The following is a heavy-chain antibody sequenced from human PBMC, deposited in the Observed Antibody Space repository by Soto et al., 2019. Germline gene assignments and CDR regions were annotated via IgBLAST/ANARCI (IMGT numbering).Heavy chain of an antibody. CDR1: GGTFSTHA. Sequence: ASVKVSCKASGGTFSTHALTWVRQAPGQGLEWMGRIIPLLGTANYAQKFQGRVTITADKSTSTAYMELSSLRSEDTAVYYCANQLNNWFDHWGQGTPVTVSS. CDR2: IIPLLGTA. CDR3: ANQLNNWFDH. D-gene: IGHD2-2*01. J-gene: IGHJ5*02. V-gene: IGHV1-69*04.